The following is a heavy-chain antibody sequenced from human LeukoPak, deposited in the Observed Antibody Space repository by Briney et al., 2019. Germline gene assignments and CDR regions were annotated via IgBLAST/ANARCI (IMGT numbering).Heavy chain of an antibody. Sequence: PSETLSLTCTVSGGSISSGGYYWSWIRQHPGKGLEWIGYIYYSGSTYYNPSLKSRVTISVDTSKNQFSLKLSSVTAADTAVYYCARDSLYDFWSGSFDYWGQGTLVTVSS. CDR2: IYYSGST. CDR1: GGSISSGGYY. CDR3: ARDSLYDFWSGSFDY. V-gene: IGHV4-31*03. J-gene: IGHJ4*02. D-gene: IGHD3-3*01.